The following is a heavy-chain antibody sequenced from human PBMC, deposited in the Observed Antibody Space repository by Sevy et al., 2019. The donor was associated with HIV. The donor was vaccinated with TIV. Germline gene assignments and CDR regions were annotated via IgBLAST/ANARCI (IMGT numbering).Heavy chain of an antibody. CDR3: AKNRPPGGSYFSRHAMDV. CDR2: ISSDGSYR. J-gene: IGHJ6*02. CDR1: GFTFSAYD. D-gene: IGHD3-16*01. Sequence: GGSLRLSCAASGFTFSAYDMHWVRQAPGKGLEWVAIISSDGSYRYYEDSVRGRSSMSKDNSKNTMYLQISALSIEDTAVYSCAKNRPPGGSYFSRHAMDVWGRGTTVTVSS. V-gene: IGHV3-30*18.